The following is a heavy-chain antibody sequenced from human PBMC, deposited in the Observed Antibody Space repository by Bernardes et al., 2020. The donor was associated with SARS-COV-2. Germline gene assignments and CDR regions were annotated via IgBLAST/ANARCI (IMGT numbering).Heavy chain of an antibody. D-gene: IGHD3-3*01. CDR3: ARADFWSGYYLDY. V-gene: IGHV3-11*01. Sequence: VGSLSLSCAASGFTFSDYYMSWIRQAPGKGLEWVSYISSSGSTIYYADSVKGRFTISRDNAKNSLYLQMNSLRAEDTAVYYCARADFWSGYYLDYWGQGTLVTVSS. CDR1: GFTFSDYY. CDR2: ISSSGSTI. J-gene: IGHJ4*02.